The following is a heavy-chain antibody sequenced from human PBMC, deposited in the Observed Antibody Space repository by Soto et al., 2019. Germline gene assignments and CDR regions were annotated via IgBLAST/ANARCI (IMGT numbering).Heavy chain of an antibody. D-gene: IGHD6-6*01. CDR1: GFTFSNYA. Sequence: GGSLRLSCAASGFTFSNYAMSWVRQAPGKGLEWVSGISGSGGTTYYADSVKGRFTISRDNSKNTLYLQMNSLRAEDTAVYYCAQDPRIAARPRLFDPWGQGTLVTVSS. V-gene: IGHV3-23*01. CDR2: ISGSGGTT. CDR3: AQDPRIAARPRLFDP. J-gene: IGHJ5*02.